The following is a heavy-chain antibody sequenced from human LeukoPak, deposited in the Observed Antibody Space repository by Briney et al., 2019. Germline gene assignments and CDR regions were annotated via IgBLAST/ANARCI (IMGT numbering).Heavy chain of an antibody. CDR3: TTEALSYYGMDV. V-gene: IGHV3-15*01. Sequence: GGSLRLSCTASGFTFGDHAMSWVRQAPGKGLEWVGRIKSKTDGGTTDYAAPVKGRFTISRDDSKNTLYLQMNSLKTEDTAVYYCTTEALSYYGMDVWGKGTTVTVSS. J-gene: IGHJ6*04. CDR1: GFTFGDHA. CDR2: IKSKTDGGTT.